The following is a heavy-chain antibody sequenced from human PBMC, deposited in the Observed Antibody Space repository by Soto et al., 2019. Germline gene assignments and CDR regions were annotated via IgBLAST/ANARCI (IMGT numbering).Heavy chain of an antibody. CDR3: ARHYYDGRAY. Sequence: SLKVSCKAAGYTFNNDELHWVRQAPGQALGRRGIISPSGGSTTYAQKFQGRVTRTTDTSTRTVYMELRTLRSEDTAVYYCARHYYDGRAYWGQGSLVIVS. V-gene: IGHV1-46*02. D-gene: IGHD3-22*01. CDR2: ISPSGGST. CDR1: GYTFNNDE. J-gene: IGHJ4*02.